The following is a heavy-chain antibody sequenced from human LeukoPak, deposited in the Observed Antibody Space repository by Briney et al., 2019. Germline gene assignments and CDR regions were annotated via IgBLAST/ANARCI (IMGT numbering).Heavy chain of an antibody. CDR3: ARDDEYCSSTSCYWDYYYYGMDV. Sequence: GGSLRLSCAASGVTFSSYAMHWGRHAPGKGLEWGAVISYDGSNKYYADSVKGRFTISRDNSKNTLYLQMNSLRAEDTAVYYCARDDEYCSSTSCYWDYYYYGMDVWGQGTTVTVSS. CDR2: ISYDGSNK. V-gene: IGHV3-30-3*01. J-gene: IGHJ6*02. D-gene: IGHD2-2*01. CDR1: GVTFSSYA.